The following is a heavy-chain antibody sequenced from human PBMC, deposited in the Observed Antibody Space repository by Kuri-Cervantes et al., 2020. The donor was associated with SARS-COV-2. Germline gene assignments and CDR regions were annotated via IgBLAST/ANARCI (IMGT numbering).Heavy chain of an antibody. CDR2: IRYDGSNK. J-gene: IGHJ4*02. CDR1: GFTLSSYG. D-gene: IGHD1-26*01. V-gene: IGHV3-30*02. CDR3: ARTNSGSYFLLDY. Sequence: LSLTWAASGFTLSSYGMHWVRQAPGKGLEWVAFIRYDGSNKYYADSVKGRFTISRDNSKNTLYLQMNSLRAEDTAVYYCARTNSGSYFLLDYWGQGTLVTVSS.